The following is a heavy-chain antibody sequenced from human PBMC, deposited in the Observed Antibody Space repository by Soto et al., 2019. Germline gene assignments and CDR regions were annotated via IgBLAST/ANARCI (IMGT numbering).Heavy chain of an antibody. CDR2: IYSSGST. Sequence: QVQLQESGPGLVKPSQTLSLTCTVSGGSISSGDYYWSWIRQPPGKGLEWTGYIYSSGSTYYNPSLKSRVTISVDTSKNQFSLKLSSVTAADTAVYYCARGKGIAARPFDYWGQGTLVTVSS. J-gene: IGHJ4*02. CDR3: ARGKGIAARPFDY. CDR1: GGSISSGDYY. V-gene: IGHV4-30-4*01. D-gene: IGHD6-6*01.